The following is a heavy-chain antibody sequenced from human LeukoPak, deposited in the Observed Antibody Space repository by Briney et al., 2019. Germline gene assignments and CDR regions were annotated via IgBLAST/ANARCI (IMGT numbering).Heavy chain of an antibody. CDR3: ARVREPLDYYSGLAV. D-gene: IGHD1-26*01. J-gene: IGHJ6*02. V-gene: IGHV3-30-3*01. CDR2: VSYDGSNK. Sequence: GGSLRLSCATSGFTFSDYAMHWVRQAPGKGVQWVAIVSYDGSNKYYADSVQGRFIMSKDNSRNTLFLQINSLRTDDTAVYYCARVREPLDYYSGLAVWGQGTSVTVSS. CDR1: GFTFSDYA.